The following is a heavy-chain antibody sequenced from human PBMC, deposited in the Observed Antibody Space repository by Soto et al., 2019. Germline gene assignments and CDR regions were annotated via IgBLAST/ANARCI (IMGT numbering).Heavy chain of an antibody. Sequence: SETLSLTCTVSGVAISSGGYYWSWIRQHPGKGLERIGYIYYSGSTYYNPSLKSRVTISVDTSKNQFSLKMSSVTAADTAVYYCATAHQLLSILTTAKLNRFDPSGQGTVVTVYS. CDR1: GVAISSGGYY. J-gene: IGHJ5*02. CDR2: IYYSGST. D-gene: IGHD2-2*01. V-gene: IGHV4-31*03. CDR3: ATAHQLLSILTTAKLNRFDP.